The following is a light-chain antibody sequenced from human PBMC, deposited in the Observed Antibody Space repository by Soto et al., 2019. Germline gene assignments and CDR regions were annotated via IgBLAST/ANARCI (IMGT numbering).Light chain of an antibody. CDR3: AAWDGSLSGWV. V-gene: IGLV1-44*01. J-gene: IGLJ3*02. CDR1: SSNFGSNS. Sequence: QSVLTQPPSASGTPGRRVAISCSRSSSNFGSNSVNWYQQLPGTAPKLLIYTNNQRPSGVPDRFSGSKSGTSASLAISGLQSEDEADYYCAAWDGSLSGWVFGGGTKVTVL. CDR2: TNN.